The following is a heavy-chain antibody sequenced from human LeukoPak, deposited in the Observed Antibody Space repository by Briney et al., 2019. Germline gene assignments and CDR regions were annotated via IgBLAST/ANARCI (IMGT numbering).Heavy chain of an antibody. V-gene: IGHV4-59*06. CDR2: IYYSGST. CDR3: AQYYYDSSGYPRAAFDI. CDR1: GGSFSGYY. Sequence: SETLSLTCAVYGGSFSGYYWSWIRQPPGKGLEWIGYIYYSGSTYYNPSLKSRVTISVDTSKNQFSLKLSSVTAADTAVYYCAQYYYDSSGYPRAAFDIWGQGTMVTVSS. J-gene: IGHJ3*02. D-gene: IGHD3-22*01.